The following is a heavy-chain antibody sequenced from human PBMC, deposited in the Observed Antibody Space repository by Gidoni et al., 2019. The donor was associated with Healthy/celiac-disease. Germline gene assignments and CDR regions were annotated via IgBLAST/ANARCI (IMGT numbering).Heavy chain of an antibody. CDR1: GFTFSNAW. V-gene: IGHV3-15*01. J-gene: IGHJ4*02. D-gene: IGHD1-26*01. Sequence: EVQLVESGGGLVKPGGSLRLSCAASGFTFSNAWMSWVRQAPGKGLEWVGRIKSKTDGGTTDYAAPVKGRFTISRVDSKNTLYLQMNSLKTEDTAVYYCTTRSYSYLQTDYWGQGTLVTVSS. CDR3: TTRSYSYLQTDY. CDR2: IKSKTDGGTT.